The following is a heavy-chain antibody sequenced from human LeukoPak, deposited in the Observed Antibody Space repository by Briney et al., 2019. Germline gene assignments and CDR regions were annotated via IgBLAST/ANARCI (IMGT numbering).Heavy chain of an antibody. Sequence: PGGSLRLSCAASGFTFSGSTMNWVRQAPGKGLEWVSLISTSSSYIYYADSVRGRFTISRDNAKNSLYLQMNSLRAEDTAVYYCARSPTFRGWFDPWGQGTLVTVSS. CDR1: GFTFSGST. CDR3: ARSPTFRGWFDP. CDR2: ISTSSSYI. J-gene: IGHJ5*02. V-gene: IGHV3-21*01. D-gene: IGHD2/OR15-2a*01.